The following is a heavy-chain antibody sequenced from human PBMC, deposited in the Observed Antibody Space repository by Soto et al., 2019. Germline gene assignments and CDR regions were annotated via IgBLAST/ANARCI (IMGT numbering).Heavy chain of an antibody. J-gene: IGHJ4*02. D-gene: IGHD6-19*01. V-gene: IGHV4-30-4*01. CDR3: ARESSGWRKIDY. Sequence: SETLSLTCTVSGGSISSGDYYWSWIRQPPGKGLEWIGYIYYSGSTYYNPSLKSRVTISVDTSKNQFSLQLNSVTPEDTAVYYCARESSGWRKIDYWGQGTLVTVSS. CDR1: GGSISSGDYY. CDR2: IYYSGST.